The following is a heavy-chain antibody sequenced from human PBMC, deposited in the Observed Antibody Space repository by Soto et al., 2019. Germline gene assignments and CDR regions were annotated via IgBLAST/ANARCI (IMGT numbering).Heavy chain of an antibody. V-gene: IGHV4-39*01. Sequence: QLQLQESGPGLVKPSETLSLTCTVSGGSISSSSYYWGWIRQPPGKGLEWIGSIYYSGSTYYNPSLKSRVSISVDTSKNQFSLKLSSVTAADTAVYYCARWTYYYRVWAWGQGTLVTVSS. CDR1: GGSISSSSYY. J-gene: IGHJ5*02. D-gene: IGHD3-10*01. CDR2: IYYSGST. CDR3: ARWTYYYRVWA.